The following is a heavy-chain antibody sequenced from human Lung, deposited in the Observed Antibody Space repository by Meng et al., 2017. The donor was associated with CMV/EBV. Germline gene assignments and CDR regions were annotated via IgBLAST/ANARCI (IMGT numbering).Heavy chain of an antibody. CDR3: AKRGDSSGTYAMDV. CDR2: IRFDGTNK. J-gene: IGHJ6*02. Sequence: GGSLRLXCAASGFTFSSYAMHWVRQAPGKGLEWVANIRFDGTNKYHADSVKGRFTISRDNSKNTLYLQMNSLRAEDTAVYYCAKRGDSSGTYAMDVWGHGXTVTVSS. D-gene: IGHD3-22*01. CDR1: GFTFSSYA. V-gene: IGHV3-30*02.